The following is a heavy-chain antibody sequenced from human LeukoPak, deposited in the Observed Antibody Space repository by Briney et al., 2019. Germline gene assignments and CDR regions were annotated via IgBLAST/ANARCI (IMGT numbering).Heavy chain of an antibody. J-gene: IGHJ4*02. CDR3: ATDPRIPPED. CDR2: MSSSSRYI. Sequence: GGSLRLSCAASGFTFSSYSMNWVRQAPGKGLEWVSSMSSSSRYIYYADSVKGRFTISRDNAKNSLYLQMNSLRAEDTAVYYCATDPRIPPEDWGQGTLVTVSS. D-gene: IGHD2-2*02. V-gene: IGHV3-21*01. CDR1: GFTFSSYS.